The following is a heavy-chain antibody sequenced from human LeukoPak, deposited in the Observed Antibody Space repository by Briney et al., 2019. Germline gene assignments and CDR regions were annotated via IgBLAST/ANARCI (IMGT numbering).Heavy chain of an antibody. V-gene: IGHV3-30-3*01. Sequence: PGRSLRLSCAASGFTFSSYAMHWVRQAPGKGLEWVAVISYDGSNKYYADSVKGRFTISRDNSKNTLYLQMNSLRAEDTAVYYCARDRDGGTTIDYWGQGTLVNVSS. D-gene: IGHD2-2*01. J-gene: IGHJ4*02. CDR2: ISYDGSNK. CDR3: ARDRDGGTTIDY. CDR1: GFTFSSYA.